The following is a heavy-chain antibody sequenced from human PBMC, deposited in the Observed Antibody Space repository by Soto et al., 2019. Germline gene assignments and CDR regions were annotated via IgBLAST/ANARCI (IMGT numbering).Heavy chain of an antibody. J-gene: IGHJ6*02. CDR2: ISAYNGNT. Sequence: ASVKVSCKASGYTFTSYGISWVRQAPGQGLEWMGWISAYNGNTNYAQKLQGKVTMTTDTSTSTAYMELRSLRSDDTAVYYCVRVGISGPLYGMDVWGQGTTVTVSS. D-gene: IGHD3-10*01. V-gene: IGHV1-18*01. CDR3: VRVGISGPLYGMDV. CDR1: GYTFTSYG.